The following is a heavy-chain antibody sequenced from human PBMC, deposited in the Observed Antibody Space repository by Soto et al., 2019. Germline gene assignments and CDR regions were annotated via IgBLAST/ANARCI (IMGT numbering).Heavy chain of an antibody. V-gene: IGHV1-69*04. CDR1: GGSFISYS. CDR3: ARERGRYYDPKDYTAFDI. CDR2: TIPLLNIA. D-gene: IGHD3-22*01. Sequence: SVKVSCKASGGSFISYSISWVRQAPGQGLEWMGRTIPLLNIANYAQKFQGRVTISADKSTNTAYMELSSLRSDDTAGFYCARERGRYYDPKDYTAFDIWGKGTMVTVSS. J-gene: IGHJ3*02.